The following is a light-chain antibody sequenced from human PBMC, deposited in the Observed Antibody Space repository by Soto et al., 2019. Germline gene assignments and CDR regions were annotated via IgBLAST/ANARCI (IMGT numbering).Light chain of an antibody. CDR3: QQSYSTPIT. J-gene: IGKJ5*01. CDR1: QSISSY. Sequence: QMTQSPSSLSASVGCMVTITCRASQSISSYLNWYQQKPGKAPKLLIYAASSLQSGVPSRFSGSGSGTDFTLTISSLQPEDFATYYCQQSYSTPITFAQGTRLEVK. V-gene: IGKV1-39*01. CDR2: AAS.